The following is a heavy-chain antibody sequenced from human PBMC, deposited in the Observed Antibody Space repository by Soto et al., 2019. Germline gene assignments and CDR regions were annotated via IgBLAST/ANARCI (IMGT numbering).Heavy chain of an antibody. Sequence: SETLSLTCTISGGSISSGGYYWSWIRQHPGKGLEWIGYIYYSGSTYYNPSLKSRVTISVDASKNQFSLKLSSVTAADTAVYYCARDLGYSYGYFDLWGRGPLVTVSS. D-gene: IGHD5-18*01. CDR1: GGSISSGGYY. CDR3: ARDLGYSYGYFDL. CDR2: IYYSGST. V-gene: IGHV4-31*03. J-gene: IGHJ2*01.